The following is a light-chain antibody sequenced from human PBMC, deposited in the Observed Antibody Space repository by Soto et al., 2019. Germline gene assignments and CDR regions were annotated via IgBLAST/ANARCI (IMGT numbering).Light chain of an antibody. Sequence: EVVLTQSPATLSLSPGDRATLSCRASQSVTIKLAWYQQRPGQAPRLLIYDASSRATGIPARFSGSGSGTDFTLTISSLEPEDFAVYFCQHRSNWPLTFGGGTKVDIK. CDR2: DAS. CDR1: QSVTIK. J-gene: IGKJ4*01. CDR3: QHRSNWPLT. V-gene: IGKV3-11*01.